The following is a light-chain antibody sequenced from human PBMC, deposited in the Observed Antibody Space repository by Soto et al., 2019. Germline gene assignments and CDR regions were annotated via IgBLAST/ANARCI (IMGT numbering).Light chain of an antibody. CDR2: DAS. V-gene: IGKV3-11*01. J-gene: IGKJ5*01. CDR1: QSVSDY. CDR3: QQYGSSIT. Sequence: EIVLTQSPATLSLSPGERATLSCRASQSVSDYLAWYQQKPGQPPRLLIYDASKRATGIPPRFSGSGSGTDFTLTISRLEPEDFAVFYCQQYGSSITFGQGTRLEIK.